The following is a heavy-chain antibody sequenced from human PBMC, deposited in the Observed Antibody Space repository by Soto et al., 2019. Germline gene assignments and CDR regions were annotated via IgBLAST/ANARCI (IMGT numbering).Heavy chain of an antibody. Sequence: GASVKVSCKASGYTFTGHYIHWVRQAPEQGPEWMGEIGPESGATRYAQKFQGRVTMTRDTSITTVYMELKNLSPDDTAVYYCGRGRPGQIVVFYWGQRTPVTVSS. V-gene: IGHV1-2*02. CDR3: GRGRPGQIVVFY. D-gene: IGHD1-26*01. CDR2: IGPESGAT. J-gene: IGHJ1*01. CDR1: GYTFTGHY.